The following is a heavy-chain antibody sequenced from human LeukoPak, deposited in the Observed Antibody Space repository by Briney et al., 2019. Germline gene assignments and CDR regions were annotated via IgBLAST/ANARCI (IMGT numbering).Heavy chain of an antibody. CDR3: TTYGSGRKFDY. Sequence: GGSLRLSCAASGFSFSIHDMTWVRQIPGKGLEWVGRIESKTDGGTTDYAAPVKGRFTISRDDSTNTLYLQMNSLKSEDTAVYYCTTYGSGRKFDYWGQGILVTVSS. D-gene: IGHD3-10*01. CDR1: GFSFSIHD. J-gene: IGHJ4*02. V-gene: IGHV3-15*04. CDR2: IESKTDGGTT.